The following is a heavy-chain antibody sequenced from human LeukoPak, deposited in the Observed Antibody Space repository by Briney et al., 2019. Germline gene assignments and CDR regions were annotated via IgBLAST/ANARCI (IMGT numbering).Heavy chain of an antibody. CDR1: GFTFDDYA. CDR2: ISWNSGSI. J-gene: IGHJ4*02. CDR3: AKGERWELLSSFDY. D-gene: IGHD1-26*01. Sequence: GRSLRLSCAASGFTFDDYAMHWVRQAPGKGLEWVSGISWNSGSIGYADSVKGRFTISRDNAKNSLYLQMNSLRAEDTALYYCAKGERWELLSSFDYWGQGTLVTVSS. V-gene: IGHV3-9*01.